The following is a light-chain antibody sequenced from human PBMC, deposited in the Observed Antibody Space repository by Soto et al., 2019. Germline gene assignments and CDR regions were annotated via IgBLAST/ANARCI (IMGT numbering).Light chain of an antibody. CDR2: TNN. V-gene: IGLV1-44*01. Sequence: QSVLTQPPSASGTPGQRVTISCSGGSSNIGSDTVNWYQHLPGTAPKLLIYTNNQRPSGVPDRFSGSKSGTSASLTISGLKSEDEAEYYCASWDDSLNGYVFGTGTKVTVL. J-gene: IGLJ1*01. CDR1: SSNIGSDT. CDR3: ASWDDSLNGYV.